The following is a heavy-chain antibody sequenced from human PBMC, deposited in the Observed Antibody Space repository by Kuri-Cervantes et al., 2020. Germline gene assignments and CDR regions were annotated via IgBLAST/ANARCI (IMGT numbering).Heavy chain of an antibody. V-gene: IGHV1-8*01. D-gene: IGHD6-19*01. J-gene: IGHJ4*02. CDR1: GYTFTSYD. CDR2: MNPNSGNT. Sequence: ASVKVSCKASGYTFTSYDINWVRQATGQGLEWMGWMNPNSGNTGYAQKFQGRVTMTRNTSISTAYMELSSLRSEDTAVYYCARGRYSSGWYFYHYWGQGTLVTVSS. CDR3: ARGRYSSGWYFYHY.